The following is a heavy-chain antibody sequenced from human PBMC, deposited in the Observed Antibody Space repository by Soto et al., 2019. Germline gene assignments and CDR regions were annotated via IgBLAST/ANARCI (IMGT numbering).Heavy chain of an antibody. V-gene: IGHV4-39*01. D-gene: IGHD4-17*01. Sequence: SETLSLTCTVSGDTISDSNQYWGWIRQPPGKTLEWIGSIYSSGATHYSPSLKSRLTISVDTSKNQFSLQLSSVTAADTAVYYCTKTQTLYGRLTLWGLGTLVTVSS. CDR3: TKTQTLYGRLTL. CDR1: GDTISDSNQY. J-gene: IGHJ4*02. CDR2: IYSSGAT.